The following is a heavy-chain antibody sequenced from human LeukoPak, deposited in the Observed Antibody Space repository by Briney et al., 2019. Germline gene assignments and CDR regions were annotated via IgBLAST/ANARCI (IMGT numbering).Heavy chain of an antibody. CDR2: MNPNSGGT. CDR1: GYTFTGYY. CDR3: ARDGYNSRWYYYYGMDV. J-gene: IGHJ6*02. D-gene: IGHD5-24*01. Sequence: ASVKVSCKASGYTFTGYYMHWVRQAPGQGLEWMVWMNPNSGGTNYAQKFQGRVTMTRGTSISTAYMELSRLRSDDTAVYYCARDGYNSRWYYYYGMDVWGQGTTVTVSS. V-gene: IGHV1-2*02.